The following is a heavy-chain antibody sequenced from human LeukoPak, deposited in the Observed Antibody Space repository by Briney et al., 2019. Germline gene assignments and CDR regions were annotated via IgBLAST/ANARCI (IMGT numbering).Heavy chain of an antibody. D-gene: IGHD2-15*01. CDR2: IYYSGST. CDR1: GGSISSYY. V-gene: IGHV4-59*01. CDR3: ARDLVRGYCSGGSCYPSWFDP. J-gene: IGHJ5*02. Sequence: SETLFLXCTVSGGSISSYYWSWIRQPPGKGLEWIGYIYYSGSTNYNPSLKSRVTISVDTSKNQFSLKLSSVTAADTAVYYCARDLVRGYCSGGSCYPSWFDPWGQGTLVTVSS.